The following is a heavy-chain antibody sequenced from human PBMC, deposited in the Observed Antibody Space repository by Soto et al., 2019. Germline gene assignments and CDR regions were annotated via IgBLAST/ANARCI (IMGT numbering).Heavy chain of an antibody. D-gene: IGHD6-19*01. Sequence: QLQLQESGPGLVKPSETLSLTCTVSGGSIASSHYYWGWIRQTPGKGLEWIATIFYSGSTYDNPSLKSRITMSVDTTKNQFSLKLNSVIAADTAVYYCAWSQWMGKYYFDYWVQGALVTVSS. CDR1: GGSIASSHYY. J-gene: IGHJ4*02. CDR2: IFYSGST. V-gene: IGHV4-39*01. CDR3: AWSQWMGKYYFDY.